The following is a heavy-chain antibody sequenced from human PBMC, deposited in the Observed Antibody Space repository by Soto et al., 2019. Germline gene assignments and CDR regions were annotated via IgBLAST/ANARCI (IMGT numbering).Heavy chain of an antibody. CDR2: VYYTGST. CDR3: ARSVAVPGAHIDY. D-gene: IGHD6-19*01. J-gene: IGHJ4*02. CDR1: GGSISGSY. Sequence: ETLSLTCSVSGGSISGSYWSWSRQSPGKGLEWLGYVYYTGSTNYSPSLRSRVSISVDTSKNEFSLRLSSVTAADTAVYFCARSVAVPGAHIDYWGQGTQVTVSS. V-gene: IGHV4-59*01.